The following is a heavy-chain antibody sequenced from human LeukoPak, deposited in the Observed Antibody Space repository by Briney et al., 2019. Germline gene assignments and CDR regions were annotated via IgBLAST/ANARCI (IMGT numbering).Heavy chain of an antibody. CDR3: AKDPFHYSGSASHLDY. CDR2: ISGSGGST. J-gene: IGHJ4*02. D-gene: IGHD3-10*01. Sequence: PGGSLRLSCAASGFTFSSYAMSWVRQAPGKGLEWVSAISGSGGSTYYADSVKGRFTISRDNSKNTLYLQMNSLRAEDTAVYYCAKDPFHYSGSASHLDYWGQGTLVTVSS. V-gene: IGHV3-23*01. CDR1: GFTFSSYA.